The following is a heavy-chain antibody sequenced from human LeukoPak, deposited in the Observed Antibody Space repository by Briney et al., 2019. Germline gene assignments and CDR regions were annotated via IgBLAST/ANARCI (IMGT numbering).Heavy chain of an antibody. CDR3: AKTAGFGVVNGAFDI. CDR2: ISWDGGST. CDR1: GFTFSNYW. D-gene: IGHD3-3*01. V-gene: IGHV3-43*01. J-gene: IGHJ3*02. Sequence: GGSLRLSCAASGFTFSNYWMHWVRQAPGKGLEWVSLISWDGGSTYYADSVKGRFTISRDNSKNSLYLQMNSLRTEDTALYYCAKTAGFGVVNGAFDIWGQGTMVTVSS.